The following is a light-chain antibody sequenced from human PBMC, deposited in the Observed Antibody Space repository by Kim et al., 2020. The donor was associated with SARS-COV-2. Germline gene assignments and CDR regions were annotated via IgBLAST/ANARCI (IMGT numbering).Light chain of an antibody. CDR2: GAS. J-gene: IGKJ4*02. Sequence: SAGERDTLACRASQSVNTYLAWYQHKPGQAPRLLIDGASTRATGIPGRFSGSGSGTEFTHTISSLQSEDFAVYYCKQYHDWPPLTFGGGTKVDIE. V-gene: IGKV3D-15*01. CDR1: QSVNTY. CDR3: KQYHDWPPLT.